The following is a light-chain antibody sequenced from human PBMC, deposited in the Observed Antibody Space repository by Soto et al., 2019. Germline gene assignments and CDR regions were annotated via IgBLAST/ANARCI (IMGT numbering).Light chain of an antibody. CDR3: QQYQKYWT. Sequence: EIVMTHTPATLSVSPGEIATLSCRASQSVSSNLAWYQQKPGQAPRLLIYDASTRATGIAARFSGSGSGTEFTLTISSLKSEDFAVYYCQQYQKYWTVGKGNKVDIK. CDR2: DAS. CDR1: QSVSSN. V-gene: IGKV3-15*01. J-gene: IGKJ1*01.